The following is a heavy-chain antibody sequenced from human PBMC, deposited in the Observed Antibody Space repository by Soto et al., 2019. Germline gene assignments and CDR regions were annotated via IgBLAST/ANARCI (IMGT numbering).Heavy chain of an antibody. V-gene: IGHV3-11*01. D-gene: IGHD6-6*01. J-gene: IGHJ4*02. Sequence: SLRLSCAASGFTFSDYYMNWIRQAPGKGLEWVSYISSGAITIYYADSVKGRFTISRDNAKNSLYLQMNSLRAEDTAVYYCAGQYSSSSVEFWGQGTLVTVPQ. CDR2: ISSGAITI. CDR3: AGQYSSSSVEF. CDR1: GFTFSDYY.